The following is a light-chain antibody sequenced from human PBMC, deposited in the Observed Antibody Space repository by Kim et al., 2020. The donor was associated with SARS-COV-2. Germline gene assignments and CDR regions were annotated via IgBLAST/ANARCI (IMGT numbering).Light chain of an antibody. CDR2: YDS. V-gene: IGLV3-21*04. Sequence: APGKTDRISCGGNNIGIKTVHGYQQKPGQAPVLVIYYDSDRPSGIPDRFSGSNSGNTATLTISRVEAGDEADYYCQVWDSSSDHWVFGGGTQLTVL. CDR3: QVWDSSSDHWV. J-gene: IGLJ3*02. CDR1: NIGIKT.